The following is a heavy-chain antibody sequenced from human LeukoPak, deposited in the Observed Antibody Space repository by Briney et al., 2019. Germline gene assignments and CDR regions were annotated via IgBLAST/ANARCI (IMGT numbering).Heavy chain of an antibody. V-gene: IGHV1-8*01. CDR3: QRARRRAIDYYYDYYMDV. CDR1: RYTFTSYV. J-gene: IGHJ6*03. CDR2: MNPKSGNT. Sequence: AAVNDSCKASRYTFTSYVINWVRQATGQGLEWMGWMNPKSGNTGYAQKFQGRVTLTRHTSINTPYMLLSRLRSKGTPVYFCQRARRRAIDYYYDYYMDVWGKGTSVTV. D-gene: IGHD3-10*01.